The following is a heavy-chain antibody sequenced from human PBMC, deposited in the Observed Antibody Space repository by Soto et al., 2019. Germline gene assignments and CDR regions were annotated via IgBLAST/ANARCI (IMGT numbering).Heavy chain of an antibody. D-gene: IGHD5-18*01. CDR3: AKGVVSTAMVNYYFDY. V-gene: IGHV3-23*01. CDR1: GFTFSSYA. CDR2: ISGSGGST. Sequence: GGSLRLSCAASGFTFSSYAMSWVRQAPGKGLEWVSAISGSGGSTYYADSVKGRFTISRDNSKNTLYLQMNSLRAEDTAVYYCAKGVVSTAMVNYYFDYWGQGTLVTVSS. J-gene: IGHJ4*02.